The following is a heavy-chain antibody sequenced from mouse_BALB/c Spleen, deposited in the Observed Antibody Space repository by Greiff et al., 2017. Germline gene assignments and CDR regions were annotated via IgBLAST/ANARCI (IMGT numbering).Heavy chain of an antibody. J-gene: IGHJ1*01. CDR3: ARGLSDWYFDV. D-gene: IGHD3-1*01. Sequence: VQLQESGAELMKPGASVKISCKATGYTFSSYWIEWVKQRPGHGLEWIGEILPGSGSTNYNEKFEGKATFTADTSSNTAYMQLSSLTSEDSAVYYCARGLSDWYFDVWGAGTTVTVSS. CDR1: GYTFSSYW. CDR2: ILPGSGST. V-gene: IGHV1-9*01.